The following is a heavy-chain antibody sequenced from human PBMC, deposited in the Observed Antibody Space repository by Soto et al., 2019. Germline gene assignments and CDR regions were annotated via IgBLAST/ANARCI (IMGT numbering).Heavy chain of an antibody. D-gene: IGHD4-4*01. CDR3: AGDYSHTFDY. CDR2: ISSSSSYI. Sequence: GGSLRLSCAASGFTFSDYYMSWIRQAPGKGLEWVSSISSSSSYIYYADSVKGRFTISRDNAKNSLYLQMNSLRAEDTAVYYCAGDYSHTFDYWGQGTLVTVSS. J-gene: IGHJ4*02. V-gene: IGHV3-11*06. CDR1: GFTFSDYY.